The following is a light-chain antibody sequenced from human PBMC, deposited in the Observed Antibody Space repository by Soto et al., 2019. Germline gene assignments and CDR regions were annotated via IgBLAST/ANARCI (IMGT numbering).Light chain of an antibody. J-gene: IGKJ1*01. CDR2: GAS. CDR1: QSVSTN. CDR3: QQYTNRPPWT. Sequence: EILMTQSPATLSVSPGDRATLSWRASQSVSTNLAWYQQRPGQAPRLLIYGASTRATGIPARFSGSGSGTEFTLTISSLQPDDFAVYYCQQYTNRPPWTFGQGTKVDLK. V-gene: IGKV3-15*01.